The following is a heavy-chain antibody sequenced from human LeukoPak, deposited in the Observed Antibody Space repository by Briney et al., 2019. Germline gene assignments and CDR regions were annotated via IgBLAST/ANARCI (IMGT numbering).Heavy chain of an antibody. Sequence: SETLSLTCAVYGGSFSGYYWSWIRQPPGKGLEWIGGINHSGSTNYNPSLKSRVTISVDTSKNQFSLKLSSVTAADTAVYYCARAPGWFDPWGQGTLVTVSS. CDR2: INHSGST. CDR1: GGSFSGYY. CDR3: ARAPGWFDP. V-gene: IGHV4-34*01. J-gene: IGHJ5*02.